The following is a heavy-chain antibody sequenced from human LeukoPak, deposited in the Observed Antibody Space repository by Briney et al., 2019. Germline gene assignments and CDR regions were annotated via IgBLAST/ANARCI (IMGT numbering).Heavy chain of an antibody. Sequence: ASVKVSCKASGGTFSSYAISWVRQAPGQGLEWMGGIIPIFGTANYAQKFQGRVTVTADHSTSTAYMEMSSLRSEDTAVYYCARALGYCNSTSCLGTPFWFDPWCQGTRVTVSA. V-gene: IGHV1-69*01. J-gene: IGHJ5*02. CDR3: ARALGYCNSTSCLGTPFWFDP. D-gene: IGHD2-2*01. CDR1: GGTFSSYA. CDR2: IIPIFGTA.